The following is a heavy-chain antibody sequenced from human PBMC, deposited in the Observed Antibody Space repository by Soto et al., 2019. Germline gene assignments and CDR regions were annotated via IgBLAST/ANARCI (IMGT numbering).Heavy chain of an antibody. J-gene: IGHJ4*02. D-gene: IGHD3-16*01. V-gene: IGHV5-51*01. CDR1: EHSFSSYW. CDR3: ARQIGTTLYY. CDR2: IFPPDSET. Sequence: GESLKISCQGSEHSFSSYWIAWVRQMPGKGLEFMGIIFPPDSETRYSPSFQGQVTISVDKSINTAYLQWCSLKASDTAIYYCARQIGTTLYYWGQGTPVTVSS.